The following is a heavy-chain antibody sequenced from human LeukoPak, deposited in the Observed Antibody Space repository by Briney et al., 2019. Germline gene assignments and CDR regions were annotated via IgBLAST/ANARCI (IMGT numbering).Heavy chain of an antibody. V-gene: IGHV3-53*05. CDR2: IYDDDRT. Sequence: GGSLRLSCTASGFSVSGTLMDWVRQAPGKGLEWVSVIYDDDRTVYTDSVKGRFTISRDSSKNTVYLQMNSLRPDDLAVYYCTRDRARTQSWVEFDLWGLGTLVTVSS. CDR1: GFSVSGTL. CDR3: TRDRARTQSWVEFDL. D-gene: IGHD4-11*01. J-gene: IGHJ5*02.